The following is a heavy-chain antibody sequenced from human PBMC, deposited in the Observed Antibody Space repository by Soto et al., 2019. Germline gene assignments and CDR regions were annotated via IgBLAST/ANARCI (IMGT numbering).Heavy chain of an antibody. CDR2: ISYEGSNK. V-gene: IGHV3-30*18. J-gene: IGHJ6*02. CDR1: GFTFSDHG. D-gene: IGHD6-13*01. CDR3: AKDYSSTYYGMDV. Sequence: PGGSLRLSCAASGFTFSDHGMHWVRQAPGKGLEWVTVISYEGSNKYYADSVKGRFTISRDNSKNTVYLQVNSLRAEDTAVYYCAKDYSSTYYGMDVWGQGTTVTVSS.